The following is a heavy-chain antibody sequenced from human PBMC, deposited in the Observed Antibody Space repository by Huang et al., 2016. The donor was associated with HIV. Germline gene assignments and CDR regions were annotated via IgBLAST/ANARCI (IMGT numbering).Heavy chain of an antibody. CDR3: ARRFSSSSGYFDY. CDR1: GYSFSSYW. D-gene: IGHD6-6*01. V-gene: IGHV5-51*01. CDR2: IFPDDADT. Sequence: VQLVQSGAEVKKPGESLKISCKGFGYSFSSYWIAWVRQMPGKGREWMGIIFPDDADTTYSPSFEGQVTISADKSIGTAYLQWSSLKASDTAMYYCARRFSSSSGYFDYWGQGSLVTVSS. J-gene: IGHJ4*02.